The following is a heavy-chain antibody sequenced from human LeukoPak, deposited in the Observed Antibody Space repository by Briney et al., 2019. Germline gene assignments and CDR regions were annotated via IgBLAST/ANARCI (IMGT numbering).Heavy chain of an antibody. J-gene: IGHJ4*02. CDR2: INHSGST. CDR1: GGSISSSSYY. V-gene: IGHV4-39*07. CDR3: ARGRTYYYGSGSRPLDY. D-gene: IGHD3-10*01. Sequence: PSETLSLTCTVSGGSISSSSYYWGWIRQPPGKGLEWIGEINHSGSTNYNPSLKSRVTISVDTSKNQFSLKLSSVTAADTAVYYCARGRTYYYGSGSRPLDYWGQGTLVTVSS.